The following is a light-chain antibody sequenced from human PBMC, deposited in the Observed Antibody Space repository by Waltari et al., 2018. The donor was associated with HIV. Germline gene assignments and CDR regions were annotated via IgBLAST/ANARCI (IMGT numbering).Light chain of an antibody. Sequence: TISCTGSSSNIGAGYDVHWYQQVPGTAPKLLIFGNSNRPSGVPDRFSGSKSATSASLAITGLQAEDEADYYCQSYDSSLTVVIFGGGTKLTVL. CDR2: GNS. J-gene: IGLJ2*01. CDR3: QSYDSSLTVVI. CDR1: SSNIGAGYD. V-gene: IGLV1-40*01.